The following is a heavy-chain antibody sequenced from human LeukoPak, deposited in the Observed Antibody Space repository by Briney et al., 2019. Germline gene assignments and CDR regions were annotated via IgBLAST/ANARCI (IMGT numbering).Heavy chain of an antibody. Sequence: ASVKVSCKASGYTFTSYGISWVRQAPGQGLEWMGWISAYNGNTNYAQKLQGRVTMTTDTSTSTAYKELRSLRSDDTAVYYCARDVLRYFDWLNNWFDPWGQGTLVTVSS. V-gene: IGHV1-18*04. D-gene: IGHD3-9*01. CDR2: ISAYNGNT. J-gene: IGHJ5*02. CDR1: GYTFTSYG. CDR3: ARDVLRYFDWLNNWFDP.